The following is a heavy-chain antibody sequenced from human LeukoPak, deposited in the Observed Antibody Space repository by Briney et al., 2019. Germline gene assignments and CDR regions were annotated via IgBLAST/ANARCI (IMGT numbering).Heavy chain of an antibody. Sequence: GGSLRLSCAASGFTFSSYAMHWVRQAPGKGLEWVAVISYDGSNKYYADSVKGRFTISRDNSKNTLYLQMNSLRAEDTAVYYCAKGRLLRANYFDYWGQGTLVTVSS. CDR2: ISYDGSNK. V-gene: IGHV3-30-3*01. CDR1: GFTFSSYA. D-gene: IGHD1-26*01. J-gene: IGHJ4*02. CDR3: AKGRLLRANYFDY.